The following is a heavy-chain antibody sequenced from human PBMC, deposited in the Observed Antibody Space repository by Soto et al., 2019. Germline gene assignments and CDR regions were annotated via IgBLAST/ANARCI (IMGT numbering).Heavy chain of an antibody. V-gene: IGHV1-18*01. CDR1: GYTFTNYG. Sequence: QVQLVQSGAEVKKPGASVKVSCKASGYTFTNYGINWVRQAPGQGREWLGWVSAYNGERRYAQRVQARVIMTTDTSTTTAYMELRSLRSDDTAVYYCSGGTSIPAPGEYWGQGTLVTVSS. J-gene: IGHJ4*01. CDR3: SGGTSIPAPGEY. CDR2: VSAYNGER. D-gene: IGHD6-6*01.